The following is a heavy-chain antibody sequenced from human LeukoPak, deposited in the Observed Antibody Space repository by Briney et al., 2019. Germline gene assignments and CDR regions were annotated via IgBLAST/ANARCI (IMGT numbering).Heavy chain of an antibody. V-gene: IGHV4-4*02. J-gene: IGHJ4*02. CDR3: ASCALSGSYSFDY. CDR1: GGSISSSNW. D-gene: IGHD1-26*01. CDR2: IYHSGST. Sequence: KPSGTLSLTCAVSGGSISSSNWWSWVRQPPGKGLEWIGEIYHSGSTYYNPSLKSRVTISVDTSKNQFSLKLSSVTAADTAVYYCASCALSGSYSFDYWGQGTLVTVSS.